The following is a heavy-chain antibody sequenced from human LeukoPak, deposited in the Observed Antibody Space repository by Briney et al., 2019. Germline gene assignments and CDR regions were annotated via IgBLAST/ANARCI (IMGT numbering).Heavy chain of an antibody. Sequence: ASVKVSCKVSGYTLTELSMHWVRQAPGKGLEWMGGFDPEDGEIIYAQKFQGRVTMTEDTSTDTAYMELSSLRSEDTAVYYCATYCSGGSCPNENDYWGQGTLVTVSS. CDR2: FDPEDGEI. CDR3: ATYCSGGSCPNENDY. J-gene: IGHJ4*02. CDR1: GYTLTELS. V-gene: IGHV1-24*01. D-gene: IGHD2-15*01.